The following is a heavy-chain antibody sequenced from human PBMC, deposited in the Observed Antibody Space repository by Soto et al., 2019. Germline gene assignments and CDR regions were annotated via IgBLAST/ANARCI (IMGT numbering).Heavy chain of an antibody. CDR1: GFTFGDYA. J-gene: IGHJ5*02. CDR2: IRSKAYGGTT. CDR3: TRGGRAAAVPDWFDP. Sequence: EVQLVESGGGLVQPGRSLRLSCTASGFTFGDYAMSWFRQAPGKGLEWVGFIRSKAYGGTTEYAASVKGRFTISRDDSKSIAYLQMNSLKTEDTAVYYCTRGGRAAAVPDWFDPWGQGTLVTVSS. D-gene: IGHD6-13*01. V-gene: IGHV3-49*03.